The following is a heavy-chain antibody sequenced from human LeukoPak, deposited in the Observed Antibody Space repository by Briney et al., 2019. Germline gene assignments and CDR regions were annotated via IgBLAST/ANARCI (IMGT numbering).Heavy chain of an antibody. CDR1: GYTFTTYA. Sequence: ASVKVSCKASGYTFTTYAMHWVRQAPGQRLEWMGWINTGNGNTKYSQKFQGRVTITRDTSASTVYMELSSLRSEDTAVYYCAEGSGSYYDYWGQGTPVTVSS. CDR2: INTGNGNT. V-gene: IGHV1-3*04. J-gene: IGHJ4*02. CDR3: AEGSGSYYDY. D-gene: IGHD3-10*01.